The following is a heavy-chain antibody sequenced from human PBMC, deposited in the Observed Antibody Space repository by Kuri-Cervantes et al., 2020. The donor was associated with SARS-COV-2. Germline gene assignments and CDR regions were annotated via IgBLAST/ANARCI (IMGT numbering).Heavy chain of an antibody. Sequence: GESLKISCAASGFSFSSYGMSWVRQAPGKGLEWVSYISSSGSTIYYADSVKGRFTISRDNAKNSLYLQMNSLRAEDTAVYYCARSVEMATIFDYWGQGTLVTVSS. D-gene: IGHD5-24*01. CDR3: ARSVEMATIFDY. CDR2: ISSSGSTI. V-gene: IGHV3-48*04. J-gene: IGHJ4*02. CDR1: GFSFSSYG.